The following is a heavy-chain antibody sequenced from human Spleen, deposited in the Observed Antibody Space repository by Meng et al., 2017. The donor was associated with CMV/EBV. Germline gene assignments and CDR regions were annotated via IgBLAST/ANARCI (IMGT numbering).Heavy chain of an antibody. V-gene: IGHV3-21*01. CDR3: ARVQGGTTGFDY. J-gene: IGHJ4*02. CDR1: GFTFSSYS. CDR2: ISSSSSYI. D-gene: IGHD1-7*01. Sequence: EVXLVESGGXLVKPGGSLRLSCAASGFTFSSYSMNWVRQAPGKGLEWVSSISSSSSYIYYADSVKGRFTISRDNAKNSLYLQMNSLRAEDTAVYYCARVQGGTTGFDYWGQGTLVTVSS.